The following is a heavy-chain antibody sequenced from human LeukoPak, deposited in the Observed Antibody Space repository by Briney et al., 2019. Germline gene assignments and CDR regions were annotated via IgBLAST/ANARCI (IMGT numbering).Heavy chain of an antibody. D-gene: IGHD6-13*01. V-gene: IGHV1-2*06. CDR3: ARDLRGSSSRVAPPFDY. CDR1: GYTFTGYY. J-gene: IGHJ4*02. Sequence: ASVKVSCKASGYTFTGYYMHWVRQAPGQGLEWMGRINPNSGGTNYAHKFQGRVTMTRDTSISTAYMELSRLRSDDTAVYYCARDLRGSSSRVAPPFDYWGQGTLVTVSS. CDR2: INPNSGGT.